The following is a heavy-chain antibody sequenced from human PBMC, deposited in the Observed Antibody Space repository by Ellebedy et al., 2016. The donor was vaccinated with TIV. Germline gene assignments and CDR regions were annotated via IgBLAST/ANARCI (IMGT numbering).Heavy chain of an antibody. Sequence: GESLKISCAASGFIFSDYYMIWIRQAPGKGLECVSYISSSGSPIYYADSVRGRFTISRDNAKNSLYLQMNSLRAEDTAVYYCARDTRFIDQQHNWFDPWGRGTLVTVSS. CDR2: ISSSGSPI. J-gene: IGHJ5*02. CDR1: GFIFSDYY. D-gene: IGHD1/OR15-1a*01. V-gene: IGHV3-11*01. CDR3: ARDTRFIDQQHNWFDP.